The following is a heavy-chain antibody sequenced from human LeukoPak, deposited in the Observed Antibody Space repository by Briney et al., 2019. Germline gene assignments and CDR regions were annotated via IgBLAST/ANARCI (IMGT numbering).Heavy chain of an antibody. V-gene: IGHV5-51*01. D-gene: IGHD5-18*01. CDR2: IYPGDSRT. CDR3: ACREFYSPWPGP. CDR1: GYRFTSYW. J-gene: IGHJ5*02. Sequence: GESLKISLQGSGYRFTSYWIGWVRQTPGKGLEWMGVIYPGDSRTRYNPSFEGQVTISADKSINTAYLQWSSLKASDTAMYYCACREFYSPWPGPWGQGTLVTVSS.